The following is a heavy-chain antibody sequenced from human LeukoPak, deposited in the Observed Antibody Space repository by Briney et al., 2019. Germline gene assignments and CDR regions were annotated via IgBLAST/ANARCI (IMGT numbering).Heavy chain of an antibody. CDR3: ARDGRPFDI. CDR1: GFTFSSYS. J-gene: IGHJ3*02. CDR2: ISSSSSTL. V-gene: IGHV3-48*02. Sequence: GSLRLSCAASGFTFSSYSMSWVRQAPGKGLEWVAYISSSSSTLHYADPVKGRFTISRDNANNSLCLQMNSLRDEDTAVYYCARDGRPFDIWGQGTMVTVSS.